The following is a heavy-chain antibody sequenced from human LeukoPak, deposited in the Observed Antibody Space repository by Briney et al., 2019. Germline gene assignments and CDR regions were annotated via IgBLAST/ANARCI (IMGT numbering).Heavy chain of an antibody. CDR3: AKDARRTSGWYFFDY. J-gene: IGHJ4*02. Sequence: PGGSLRLSCAGSGFTFSSYYMIWVRQAPGKGLEWVSYISRSSSTIYYADSVKGRFTISRDNSKNTLFLQMNSLRAEDTAVYYCAKDARRTSGWYFFDYWGQGTLVTVSS. V-gene: IGHV3-48*01. D-gene: IGHD6-19*01. CDR2: ISRSSSTI. CDR1: GFTFSSYY.